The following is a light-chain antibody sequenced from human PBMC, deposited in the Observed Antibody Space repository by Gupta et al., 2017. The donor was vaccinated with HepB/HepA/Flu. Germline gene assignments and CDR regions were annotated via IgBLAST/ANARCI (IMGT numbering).Light chain of an antibody. J-gene: IGLJ2*01. CDR2: RNN. Sequence: TISCSGSSSNIGSNYVYWYQQLPGTAPKLLIYRNNQRPSGVPDRFSGSKSGTSASLAISGLRSEDEADYYCAAWDDSLSGVVFGGGTKLTVL. V-gene: IGLV1-47*01. CDR3: AAWDDSLSGVV. CDR1: SSNIGSNY.